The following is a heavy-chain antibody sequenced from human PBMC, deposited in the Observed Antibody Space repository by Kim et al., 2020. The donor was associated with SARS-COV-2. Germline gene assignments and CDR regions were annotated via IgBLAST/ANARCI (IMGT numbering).Heavy chain of an antibody. Sequence: YNDYAVSVKSRITLNPDTSKNQSSLHLNSVTPDDTAVYYCARAGTGYFDYWGQGTLVTVSS. CDR2: YN. D-gene: IGHD6-19*01. J-gene: IGHJ4*02. V-gene: IGHV6-1*01. CDR3: ARAGTGYFDY.